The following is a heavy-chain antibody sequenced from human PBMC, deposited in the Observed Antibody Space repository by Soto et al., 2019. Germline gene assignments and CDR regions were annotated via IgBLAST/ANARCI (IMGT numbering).Heavy chain of an antibody. CDR3: AKVRDCSGGTCYSWWFDP. CDR2: ISYSGRT. CDR1: GGSITSYY. Sequence: PSETLSLTCTVSGGSITSYYWTWIRQPPGKGLEWIGHISYSGRTSYNPSLKSRVTISLDTSKSQLSLKLSSVTAADTAVYYCAKVRDCSGGTCYSWWFDPWGQGTLVTVSS. D-gene: IGHD2-15*01. J-gene: IGHJ5*02. V-gene: IGHV4-59*01.